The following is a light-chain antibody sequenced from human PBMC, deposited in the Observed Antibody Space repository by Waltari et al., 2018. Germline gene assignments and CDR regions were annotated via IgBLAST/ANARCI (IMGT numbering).Light chain of an antibody. CDR2: DVN. CDR3: CSFGGGYPVV. Sequence: QSALTQPRSVSGSPGQSVTISCTGTSSDVGAYDYVSWYQQHPGKAPKFMIYDVNKRPAGVPDRFSGSNSGNTASLTISGLQAEDEADCYCCSFGGGYPVVFGGGTTLTVL. J-gene: IGLJ3*02. CDR1: SSDVGAYDY. V-gene: IGLV2-11*01.